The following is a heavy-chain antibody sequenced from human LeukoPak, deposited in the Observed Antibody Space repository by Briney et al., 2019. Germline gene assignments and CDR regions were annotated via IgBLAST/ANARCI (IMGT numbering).Heavy chain of an antibody. CDR3: PRMDMVRGAPDY. V-gene: IGHV2-70*01. Sequence: SGPALVKPTQTLTLTCTFSGFSLSTSGMCVSWIRQPPGKALEWLALIDWDDDKYYSTSLKTRLTISKDTSKNQVVLTMTNMDPVDTATYYCPRMDMVRGAPDYWGQGTLVTVSS. CDR2: IDWDDDK. J-gene: IGHJ4*02. D-gene: IGHD3-10*01. CDR1: GFSLSTSGMC.